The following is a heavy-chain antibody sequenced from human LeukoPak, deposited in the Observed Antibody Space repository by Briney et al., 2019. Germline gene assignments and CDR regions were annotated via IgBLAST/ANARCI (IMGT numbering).Heavy chain of an antibody. V-gene: IGHV1-18*01. J-gene: IGHJ3*02. CDR3: TRVGGYSPSSTGGNAFDI. CDR2: LSPYSGNT. D-gene: IGHD6-6*01. CDR1: GYTFTSYG. Sequence: ASVKVSCKTSGYTFTSYGLTWVRQAPGQGLEWVGWLSPYSGNTNYAQKVQGRAIMTTDTSTSTAYMELRSLRSDDTAMYFCTRVGGYSPSSTGGNAFDIWGQGTMVTVSS.